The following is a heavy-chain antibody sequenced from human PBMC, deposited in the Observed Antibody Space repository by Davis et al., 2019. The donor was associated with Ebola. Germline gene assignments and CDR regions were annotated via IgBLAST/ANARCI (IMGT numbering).Heavy chain of an antibody. CDR1: GYTFPNYC. J-gene: IGHJ3*02. CDR2: IYPGDSDA. CDR3: ARRAEQAMFRRGVFDI. Sequence: PGGSLRLSCKASGYTFPNYCLVWVRQLPGKGLEWMGIIYPGDSDARYNPSFQGHVTFSADKSSNTAYLHWSSLKSSDTAMYFCARRAEQAMFRRGVFDIWGQGTMVTVSS. V-gene: IGHV5-51*01. D-gene: IGHD1/OR15-1a*01.